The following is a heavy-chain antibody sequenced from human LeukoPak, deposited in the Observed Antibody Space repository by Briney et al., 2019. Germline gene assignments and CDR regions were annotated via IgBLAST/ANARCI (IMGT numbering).Heavy chain of an antibody. D-gene: IGHD3-16*01. Sequence: GGSLRLSCAASGFTVSSNYMSWVRQAPGKGLMWVSHVSSDGSRTYADSVKGRFTVSRDNNKDMVYLQMSSLRAEDTAVYYCATDGAYGLTHWGQGTLVTVSS. CDR3: ATDGAYGLTH. J-gene: IGHJ4*02. CDR1: GFTVSSNY. CDR2: VSSDGSR. V-gene: IGHV3-74*01.